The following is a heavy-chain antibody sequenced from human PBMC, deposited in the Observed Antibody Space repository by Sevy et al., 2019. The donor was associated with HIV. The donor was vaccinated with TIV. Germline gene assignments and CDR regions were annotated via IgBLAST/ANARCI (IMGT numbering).Heavy chain of an antibody. Sequence: GGSLRLSCAASGFTFSSYWMSWVRQAPGKGLEWVANIKQDGSEKYYVDSVKGRFTISRDNAKNSLYLQMNSLRAEDTAVYYCAREKTSNYDFWSGYYPPSYYFDYWGQGTLVTVSS. CDR2: IKQDGSEK. J-gene: IGHJ4*02. CDR3: AREKTSNYDFWSGYYPPSYYFDY. D-gene: IGHD3-3*01. CDR1: GFTFSSYW. V-gene: IGHV3-7*01.